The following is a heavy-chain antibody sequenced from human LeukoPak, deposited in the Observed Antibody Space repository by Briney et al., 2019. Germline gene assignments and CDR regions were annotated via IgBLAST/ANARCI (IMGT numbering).Heavy chain of an antibody. D-gene: IGHD1-26*01. Sequence: SETLSLTCSVSGDSVSSTSYYWGWIRQSPGKGLEWIASNLYSVTSYYNPSFMSRITISVDTSNNQLSLRLTSVTAADTAVYYCAREGRYGGYFDYWGQGTLVTVSS. CDR1: GDSVSSTSYY. CDR2: NLYSVTS. V-gene: IGHV4-39*07. CDR3: AREGRYGGYFDY. J-gene: IGHJ4*02.